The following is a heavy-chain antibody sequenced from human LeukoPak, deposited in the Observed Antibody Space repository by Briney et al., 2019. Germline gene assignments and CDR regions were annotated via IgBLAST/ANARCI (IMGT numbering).Heavy chain of an antibody. CDR2: ISGSGGST. V-gene: IGHV3-23*01. CDR1: GFTFSSYA. D-gene: IGHD3-10*01. Sequence: PGGSLRLSCAASGFTFSSYAMSWVRQAPGKGLEWVSAISGSGGSTYYADSVKGRFTISRDNSKNTLYLRMNSLRAEDTAVYYCAKDHDKCYGSGSYYDFWYWGQGTLVTVSS. CDR3: AKDHDKCYGSGSYYDFWY. J-gene: IGHJ4*02.